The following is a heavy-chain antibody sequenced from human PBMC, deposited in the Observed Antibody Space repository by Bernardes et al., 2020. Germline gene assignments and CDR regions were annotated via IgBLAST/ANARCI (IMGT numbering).Heavy chain of an antibody. CDR1: GDSVSSNIFY. J-gene: IGHJ4*02. CDR3: ARHYGSGTYYSHFDY. V-gene: IGHV4-39*01. Sequence: SETLSLTCSVSGDSVSSNIFYWGWLRQPPGKGLEWIGTIYYSGTTYYNPSLKSRVTISVDTSKNQFSLKLTFVTAADTAVYYCARHYGSGTYYSHFDYWGQGALVTVSS. D-gene: IGHD3-10*01. CDR2: IYYSGTT.